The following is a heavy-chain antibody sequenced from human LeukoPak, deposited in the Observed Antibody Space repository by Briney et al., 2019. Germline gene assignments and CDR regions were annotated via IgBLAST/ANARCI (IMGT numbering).Heavy chain of an antibody. Sequence: SETLSLTCTVSGGSISSGGYYWSWIRQHPGKGLEWIGYIYYSGSTYYNPSLKSRVTISVDTSKNQYSLKLSSVTAADTAVYYCARGWLAAAGTGPNDYWGQGTLVTVSS. CDR1: GGSISSGGYY. D-gene: IGHD6-13*01. V-gene: IGHV4-31*03. J-gene: IGHJ4*02. CDR2: IYYSGST. CDR3: ARGWLAAAGTGPNDY.